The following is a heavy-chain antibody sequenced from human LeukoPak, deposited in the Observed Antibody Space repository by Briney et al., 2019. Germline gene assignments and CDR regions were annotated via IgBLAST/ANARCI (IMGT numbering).Heavy chain of an antibody. Sequence: GASVKVSCKASGYTFTSYGINWVRQATGQGLEWMGWMNPNSGNTGYAQKFQGRVTMTRNTSISTAYMELSSLRSEDTAVYYCACPMVRGGTTHYYYYYGMDVWGQGTTVTVSS. J-gene: IGHJ6*02. CDR2: MNPNSGNT. D-gene: IGHD3-10*01. CDR3: ACPMVRGGTTHYYYYYGMDV. V-gene: IGHV1-8*02. CDR1: GYTFTSYG.